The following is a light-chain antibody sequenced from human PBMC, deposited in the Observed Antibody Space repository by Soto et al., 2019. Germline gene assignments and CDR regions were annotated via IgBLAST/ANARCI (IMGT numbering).Light chain of an antibody. Sequence: QSALTQPASVSGSPGQSITISCTGTSSDVGGYDYVSWYQLHPGKAPKLILFEVSNRPSGVSYRFSGSKSGNTASLTISGPQGEDEAYYFCSSFYNSTPYLFGTGTKVTVL. CDR3: SSFYNSTPYL. CDR1: SSDVGGYDY. V-gene: IGLV2-14*01. J-gene: IGLJ1*01. CDR2: EVS.